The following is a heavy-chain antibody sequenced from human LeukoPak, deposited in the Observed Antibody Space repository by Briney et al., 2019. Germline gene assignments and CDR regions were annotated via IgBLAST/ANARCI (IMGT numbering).Heavy chain of an antibody. V-gene: IGHV1-18*01. CDR3: ARGGRYCSGGSCYWFDP. D-gene: IGHD2-15*01. CDR2: ISAYNGNT. CDR1: GYTFTRYG. Sequence: ASVKVSCKASGYTFTRYGISWVRQAPGQGLEWMGWISAYNGNTNYAQKLQGRVTMTTDTSTSTAYMELRSLRSDDTAVYYCARGGRYCSGGSCYWFDPWGQGTLVTVSS. J-gene: IGHJ5*02.